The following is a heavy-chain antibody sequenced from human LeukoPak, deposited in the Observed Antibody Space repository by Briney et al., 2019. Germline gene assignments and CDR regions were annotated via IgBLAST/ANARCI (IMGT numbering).Heavy chain of an antibody. J-gene: IGHJ4*02. V-gene: IGHV4-4*07. CDR3: ARESGYYYDTSGYTFDY. D-gene: IGHD3-22*01. CDR1: GGSSNNYY. Sequence: SETLSLTCTVSGGSSNNYYLSWIRRSAGKGLECIGRIYTSGSTNYNPSLKSRVSMSVDTSKNQFSLRLRSVTAADTAVYYCARESGYYYDTSGYTFDYWGQGILVTVSS. CDR2: IYTSGST.